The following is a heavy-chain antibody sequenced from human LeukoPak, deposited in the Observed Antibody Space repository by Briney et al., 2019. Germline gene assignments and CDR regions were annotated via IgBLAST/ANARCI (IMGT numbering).Heavy chain of an antibody. Sequence: GGSLRLSCSASGFMFSGYWMHWVRQAPGKGLVWVSRINSDGSNRYYAGSVEGRFTISRDNAKDTLYLQMNSLRAEDTAAYYCVRFRGCSAANCYPLDYWGQGTLVTVSS. V-gene: IGHV3-74*01. CDR3: VRFRGCSAANCYPLDY. D-gene: IGHD2-15*01. CDR1: GFMFSGYW. J-gene: IGHJ4*02. CDR2: INSDGSNR.